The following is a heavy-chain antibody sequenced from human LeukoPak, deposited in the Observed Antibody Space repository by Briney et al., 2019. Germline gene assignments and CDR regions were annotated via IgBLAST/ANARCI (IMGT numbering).Heavy chain of an antibody. CDR1: GFTLGSHA. J-gene: IGHJ4*02. CDR2: ISGSGSYT. Sequence: GGSLRLSCAASGFTLGSHAMSWVRQAPGKGLEWVSAISGSGSYTYYADSVKDRFTISRANSKNTLYLQMNSLRAEDTAVYYCAKAPYDSSGYYYVVDYWGQGTLVTVSS. V-gene: IGHV3-23*01. D-gene: IGHD3-22*01. CDR3: AKAPYDSSGYYYVVDY.